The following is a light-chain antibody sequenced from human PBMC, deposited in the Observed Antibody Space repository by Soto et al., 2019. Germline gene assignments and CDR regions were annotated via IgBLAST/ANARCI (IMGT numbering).Light chain of an antibody. CDR2: DAS. J-gene: IGKJ3*01. V-gene: IGKV3-11*01. CDR1: QSVNRY. CDR3: QQRSNWPLT. Sequence: EIVLTQSPATLSLSPGERATLSCRASQSVNRYLAWYQQKPGQAPRLLIYDASNRATGIPARFSGSGSETDFPLPISSLEPEDFAVYYCQQRSNWPLTFGPGTKVDIK.